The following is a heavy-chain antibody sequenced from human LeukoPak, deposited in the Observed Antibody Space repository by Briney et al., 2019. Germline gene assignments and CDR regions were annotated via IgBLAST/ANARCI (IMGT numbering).Heavy chain of an antibody. Sequence: GASVKVSCKASGYTFTSYYMHWVRQAPGQGLEWMGIINPSGGSTSYAQKFQGRVTMTRDTSSSTVYMELSSRRSEDMAVYYCARDYLKVVVAGTAPSAGHMDYWGQGTLVTVSS. V-gene: IGHV1-46*01. D-gene: IGHD2-15*01. CDR1: GYTFTSYY. J-gene: IGHJ4*02. CDR2: INPSGGST. CDR3: ARDYLKVVVAGTAPSAGHMDY.